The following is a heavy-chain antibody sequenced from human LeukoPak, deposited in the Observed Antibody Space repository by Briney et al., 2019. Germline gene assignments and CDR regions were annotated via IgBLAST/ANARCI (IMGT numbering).Heavy chain of an antibody. J-gene: IGHJ4*02. Sequence: SQTLSLTCAISGDSVSSNSAAWNWIRQSPSRGLEWLGRTYYRSKWYNDYAVSVKSRITINPDTSKNQFSLQLNSVTPEDTAVYYCARAKPKNMVRGLIMRRESRYYFDYWGQGTLVTVSS. CDR2: TYYRSKWYN. D-gene: IGHD3-10*01. CDR1: GDSVSSNSAA. CDR3: ARAKPKNMVRGLIMRRESRYYFDY. V-gene: IGHV6-1*01.